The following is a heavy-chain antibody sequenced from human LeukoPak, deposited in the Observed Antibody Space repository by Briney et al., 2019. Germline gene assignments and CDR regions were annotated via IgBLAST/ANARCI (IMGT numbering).Heavy chain of an antibody. J-gene: IGHJ4*02. CDR2: ISSSSSTI. CDR1: GFTFSSYS. Sequence: GGSLRLSCAASGFTFSSYSMNWVRQAPGKGLEWVSYISSSSSTIYYADSVKGRFTISRDNAKNSLYLQMNSLRAEDTAVYYCARGAYSSGWNFDYWGQGTLVTVSS. CDR3: ARGAYSSGWNFDY. V-gene: IGHV3-48*01. D-gene: IGHD6-19*01.